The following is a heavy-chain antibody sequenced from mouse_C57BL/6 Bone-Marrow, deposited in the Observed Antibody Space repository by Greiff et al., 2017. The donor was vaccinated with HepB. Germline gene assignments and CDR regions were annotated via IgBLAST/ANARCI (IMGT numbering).Heavy chain of an antibody. CDR2: IDPSDSYT. V-gene: IGHV1-50*01. CDR1: GYTFTSYW. J-gene: IGHJ3*01. CDR3: ARAGVWFAY. Sequence: QVQLQQPGAELVKPGASVKLSCKASGYTFTSYWMPWVKQRPGQGLEWIGEIDPSDSYTNYNQKFKGQATLTVDTSSSTAYMQLSSLTSEDSAVYYCARAGVWFAYWGQGTLVTVSA.